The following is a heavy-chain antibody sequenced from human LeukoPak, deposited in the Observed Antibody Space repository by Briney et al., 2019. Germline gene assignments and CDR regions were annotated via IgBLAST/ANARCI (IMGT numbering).Heavy chain of an antibody. CDR2: IGTAGDI. Sequence: GGSLRLSCAASGFTVSNYDMHWVRQATGKGLEWVSGIGTAGDIYYPGSVKGRFTISRENAKNSLYLQMNSLRAGDTAVYYCAKDWGGSSGWSGFDYWGQGTLVTVSS. CDR3: AKDWGGSSGWSGFDY. CDR1: GFTVSNYD. J-gene: IGHJ4*02. D-gene: IGHD6-19*01. V-gene: IGHV3-13*01.